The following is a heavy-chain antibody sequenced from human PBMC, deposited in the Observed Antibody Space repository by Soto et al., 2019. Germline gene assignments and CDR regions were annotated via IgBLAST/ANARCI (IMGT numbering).Heavy chain of an antibody. CDR1: GFTFSSYA. D-gene: IGHD2-2*01. CDR3: AKGDLYCSSTSCYVSDY. Sequence: GGSLRLSCAASGFTFSSYAMSWVRQAPGKGLEWVSAISGSGGSTYYADSVKGRFTISRDNSKNTLYLQMNSLRAEDTAVYYGAKGDLYCSSTSCYVSDYWGQGTLVTVSS. J-gene: IGHJ4*02. V-gene: IGHV3-23*01. CDR2: ISGSGGST.